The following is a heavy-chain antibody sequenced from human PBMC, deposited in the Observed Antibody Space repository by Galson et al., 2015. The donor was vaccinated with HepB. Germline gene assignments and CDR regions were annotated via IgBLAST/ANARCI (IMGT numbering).Heavy chain of an antibody. D-gene: IGHD5-24*01. CDR1: GFTFSNYW. Sequence: SLRLSCAASGFTFSNYWMKWVRQAPGKGLEWVANIKEDGSDKYYVDSVKGRFTISRDNAKNSLYLQMSSLRAEDTAVSYCARGAIRDGGAYDYWGQGTLVTVSA. J-gene: IGHJ4*02. V-gene: IGHV3-7*01. CDR3: ARGAIRDGGAYDY. CDR2: IKEDGSDK.